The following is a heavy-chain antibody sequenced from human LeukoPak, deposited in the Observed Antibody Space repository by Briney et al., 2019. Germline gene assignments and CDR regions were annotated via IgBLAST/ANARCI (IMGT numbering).Heavy chain of an antibody. CDR2: ISYSGST. D-gene: IGHD6-19*01. CDR3: ARSYSSGWYGWFDP. CDR1: GGSISSGGYY. Sequence: SQTLSLTCSFSGGSISSGGYYWTWIRQHPGKGLEWIGFISYSGSTDYNPSLKSRVTISRDTSKNQFSLKLSSVTAADTAVYYCARSYSSGWYGWFDPWGQGTLVTVSS. J-gene: IGHJ5*02. V-gene: IGHV4-31*03.